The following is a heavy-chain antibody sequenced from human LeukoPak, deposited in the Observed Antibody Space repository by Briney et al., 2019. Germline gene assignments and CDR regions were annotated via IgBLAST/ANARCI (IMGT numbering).Heavy chain of an antibody. CDR3: AKAAYCGGECYSVLYYFDY. Sequence: GGSLRLSCAASGFSFSSYAMSWVRQAPGKGLEWVSAISGSGGSTYYADSVKGRFTISRDNSKNTLYLQMNSLRAEDTAVYYCAKAAYCGGECYSVLYYFDYWGQGTLVTVSS. V-gene: IGHV3-23*01. CDR1: GFSFSSYA. D-gene: IGHD2-21*01. J-gene: IGHJ4*02. CDR2: ISGSGGST.